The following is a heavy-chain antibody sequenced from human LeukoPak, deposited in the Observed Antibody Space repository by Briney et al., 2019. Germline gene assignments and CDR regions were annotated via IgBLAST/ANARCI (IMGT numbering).Heavy chain of an antibody. D-gene: IGHD2-2*01. CDR3: AREEEGSTLGYCSSTSCRGGLEY. CDR1: GGTFSSYA. V-gene: IGHV1-69*04. Sequence: GASVKVSCKASGGTFSSYAISWVRQAPGQGLEWMGRIIPILGIANYAQKFQGRVTITADKSTSTAYMELNSLRAEDTAVYYCAREEEGSTLGYCSSTSCRGGLEYWGQGTLVTVSS. J-gene: IGHJ4*02. CDR2: IIPILGIA.